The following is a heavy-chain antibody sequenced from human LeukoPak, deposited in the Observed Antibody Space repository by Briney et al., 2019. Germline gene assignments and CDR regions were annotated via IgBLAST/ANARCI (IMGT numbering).Heavy chain of an antibody. CDR1: GGSFSGYY. J-gene: IGHJ4*02. CDR2: INHSGST. D-gene: IGHD4-17*01. Sequence: SETLSLTCAVYGGSFSGYYWSWIRQPPGKGLEWIGEINHSGSTNYNPSLKSRVTISVDTSKNQFSLKLSSVTAADTAVYYCASIHDYGDFFLDYWGQGTLVTVSS. CDR3: ASIHDYGDFFLDY. V-gene: IGHV4-34*01.